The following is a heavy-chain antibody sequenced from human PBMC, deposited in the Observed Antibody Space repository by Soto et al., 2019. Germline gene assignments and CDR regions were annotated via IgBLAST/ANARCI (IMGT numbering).Heavy chain of an antibody. CDR2: IGFAGDT. CDR1: GFIFSNFD. Sequence: GGSLRLSCGASGFIFSNFDMHWVRQTTEKGLEWVSGIGFAGDTNYSGSVKGRFTIYKENAKNSLFLQMNSLRVGDTDVYYCVRGLPGGFDPWGQGTLVTVSS. CDR3: VRGLPGGFDP. J-gene: IGHJ5*02. V-gene: IGHV3-13*01. D-gene: IGHD3-10*01.